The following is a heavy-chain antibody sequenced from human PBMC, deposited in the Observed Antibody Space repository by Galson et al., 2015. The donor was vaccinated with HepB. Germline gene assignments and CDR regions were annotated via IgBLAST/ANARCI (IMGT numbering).Heavy chain of an antibody. J-gene: IGHJ4*02. V-gene: IGHV3-30*18. Sequence: SLRLSCAASGFTFSSYGMHWVRQAPGKGLEWVAVISFDGKNKYYADSVTGRFTISRDNSKKTLYLQMSSLRTEDTAVYFCAKDYFDSSGYYYELTYFDFWGQGTLVTVSS. CDR3: AKDYFDSSGYYYELTYFDF. CDR2: ISFDGKNK. D-gene: IGHD3-22*01. CDR1: GFTFSSYG.